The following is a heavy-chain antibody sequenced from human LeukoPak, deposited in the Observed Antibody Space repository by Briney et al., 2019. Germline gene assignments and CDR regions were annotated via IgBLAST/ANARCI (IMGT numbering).Heavy chain of an antibody. J-gene: IGHJ3*02. V-gene: IGHV1-46*01. CDR3: ARDNYGDYVGAFDI. Sequence: ASVKVSCKAFGYTFTSNYIHWVRQAPGQGLEWMGIINPSGSSTRYAPNFQGRVTMTRDTSTSTVYMELNSLRSEDTALYYCARDNYGDYVGAFDIWGQGTMVTVSS. D-gene: IGHD4-17*01. CDR1: GYTFTSNY. CDR2: INPSGSST.